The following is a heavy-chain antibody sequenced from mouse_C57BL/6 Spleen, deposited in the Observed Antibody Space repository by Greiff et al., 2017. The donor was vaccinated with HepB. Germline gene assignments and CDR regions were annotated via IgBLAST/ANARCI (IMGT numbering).Heavy chain of an antibody. CDR2: IDPSDSYT. V-gene: IGHV1-69*01. J-gene: IGHJ3*01. D-gene: IGHD2-4*01. Sequence: QVQLQQPGAELVMPGASVKLSCKASGYTFTSYWMHWVKQRPGQGLEWIGEIDPSDSYTNYNQKFKGKSTLTVDKSSSTAYMQLSSLTSEDSAVYYCAREGDYGPFAYWGQGTLVTVSA. CDR1: GYTFTSYW. CDR3: AREGDYGPFAY.